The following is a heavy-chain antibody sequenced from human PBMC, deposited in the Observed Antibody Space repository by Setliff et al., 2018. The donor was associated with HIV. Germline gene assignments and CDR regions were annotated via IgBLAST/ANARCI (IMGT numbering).Heavy chain of an antibody. J-gene: IGHJ3*02. CDR3: ARAGGTTGTTLGAFDI. V-gene: IGHV1-46*01. CDR1: GYTFTSYY. Sequence: ASVKVSCKASGYTFTSYYMHWVRQAPGQGLEWMGIINLSGSTIYAQEFQGRVTMTRDTSMSTVYMELSSLRSEDTAVYYCARAGGTTGTTLGAFDIWGQGTMVTVSS. CDR2: INLSGST. D-gene: IGHD1-1*01.